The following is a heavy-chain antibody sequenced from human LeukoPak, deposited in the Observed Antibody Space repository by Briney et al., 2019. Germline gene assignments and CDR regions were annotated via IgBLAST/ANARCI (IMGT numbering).Heavy chain of an antibody. Sequence: GGSLRLSCAASGFTFSSYWMHWVRQAPGKGLVWVSRINSDGSSTSYADSVKGRFTISSDNAKNTLYLRMNSLSAEDTAVYYCARAYYGDPNFDYWGQGTLVTVSS. D-gene: IGHD4-17*01. CDR1: GFTFSSYW. V-gene: IGHV3-74*01. J-gene: IGHJ4*02. CDR2: INSDGSST. CDR3: ARAYYGDPNFDY.